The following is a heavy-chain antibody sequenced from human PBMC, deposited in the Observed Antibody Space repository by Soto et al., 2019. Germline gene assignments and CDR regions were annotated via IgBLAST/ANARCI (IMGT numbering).Heavy chain of an antibody. J-gene: IGHJ2*01. CDR2: ITHSGGI. D-gene: IGHD1-1*01. V-gene: IGHV4-34*01. Sequence: SETLSLTCAVYSGSFSGYYWSWVRQPPGKGLEWIGEITHSGGINYNPSLKSRVTMSLDTSKDQFSLRLNSVSDADTAAYYCARLFAGATGNWYFDLWGRGTLVTVSS. CDR1: SGSFSGYY. CDR3: ARLFAGATGNWYFDL.